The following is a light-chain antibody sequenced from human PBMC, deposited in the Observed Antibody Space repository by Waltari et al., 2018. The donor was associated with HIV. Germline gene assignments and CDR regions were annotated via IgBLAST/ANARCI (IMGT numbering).Light chain of an antibody. Sequence: DIVLTQSPGTLSLSPGERAALSCRASQSVNNNFLVWFQQKPGQAPTLLIYGASSRATGIPDRFTGSGSGTDFTLIINRLEPEDFAVYYCQQYSNLPLTFGGGTKVEIK. CDR3: QQYSNLPLT. J-gene: IGKJ4*01. CDR1: QSVNNNF. CDR2: GAS. V-gene: IGKV3-20*01.